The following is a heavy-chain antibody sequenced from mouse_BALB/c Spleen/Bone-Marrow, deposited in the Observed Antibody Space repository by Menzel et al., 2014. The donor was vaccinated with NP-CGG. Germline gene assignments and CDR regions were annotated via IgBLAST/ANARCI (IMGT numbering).Heavy chain of an antibody. Sequence: VQLQESGAELVRPGASVKLPCKASGYSFTSYWMNWVKQRPGQGLEWIGMIHPSDSETRLNQRFKDKATLTADKSSSTAYMQLSSLTSVDSAVYFCARSDGYRAMDYWGQGSSVTVSS. D-gene: IGHD2-3*01. CDR3: ARSDGYRAMDY. CDR2: IHPSDSET. CDR1: GYSFTSYW. V-gene: IGHV1-61*01. J-gene: IGHJ4*01.